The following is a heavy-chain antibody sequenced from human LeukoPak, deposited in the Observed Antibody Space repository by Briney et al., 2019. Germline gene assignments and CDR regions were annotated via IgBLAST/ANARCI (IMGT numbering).Heavy chain of an antibody. CDR3: ATRHGSGSYYKLDY. CDR1: GFTFSSYA. CDR2: ILYDGNNK. V-gene: IGHV3-30-3*01. J-gene: IGHJ4*02. D-gene: IGHD3-10*01. Sequence: PGGSLRLSCAASGFTFSSYAMHWVRQAPGKGLEWVAVILYDGNNKYYADSVKGRFTISRDNSKNTLYLQMNSLRADDTALYYCATRHGSGSYYKLDYWGQGTLVTVSS.